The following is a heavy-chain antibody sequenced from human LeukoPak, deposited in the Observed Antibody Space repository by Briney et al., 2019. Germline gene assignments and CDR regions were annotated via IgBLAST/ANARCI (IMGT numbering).Heavy chain of an antibody. CDR3: AKGPTYYYDSSGFYFAS. Sequence: PGGSLRLSCAASGFSFSSSSMNWVRQAPGKGLEWVSSISSSSTNKYYADAVKGRFTISRDNAKNSLYLQMNSLRPEDTALYYCAKGPTYYYDSSGFYFASWGQGTLVTVSS. D-gene: IGHD3-22*01. J-gene: IGHJ4*02. CDR1: GFSFSSSS. V-gene: IGHV3-21*04. CDR2: ISSSSTNK.